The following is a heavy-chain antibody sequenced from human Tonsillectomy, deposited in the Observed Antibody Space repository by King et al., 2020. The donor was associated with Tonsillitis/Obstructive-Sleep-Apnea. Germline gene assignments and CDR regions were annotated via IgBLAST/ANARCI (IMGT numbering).Heavy chain of an antibody. J-gene: IGHJ4*02. CDR3: ARVSGFEAGPFDY. Sequence: HVQLVESGGGVVQPGRSLRLSCAASGFIFSSHAMYWVRQAPGKGLEWVAVISFDGSNKYYADSVKGRFTISRDNSNNTLFLQMNSLRAEDTAVYYCARVSGFEAGPFDYWGQGTLVTVSS. CDR2: ISFDGSNK. D-gene: IGHD6-19*01. V-gene: IGHV3-30*04. CDR1: GFIFSSHA.